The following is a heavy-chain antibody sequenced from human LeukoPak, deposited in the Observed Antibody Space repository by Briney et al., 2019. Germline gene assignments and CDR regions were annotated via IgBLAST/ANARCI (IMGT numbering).Heavy chain of an antibody. D-gene: IGHD2-8*01. J-gene: IGHJ3*02. CDR1: GFTFSSYG. CDR2: IWYDGSNK. CDR3: ARSFQGKGGPYCTNGVCYWGAFDI. Sequence: PGRSLRLSCAASGFTFSSYGMHWVRQAPGKGLEWVAVIWYDGSNKYYADSVKGRFTISRDNSKNTLYLQMNSLRAEDTAVYYCARSFQGKGGPYCTNGVCYWGAFDIWGQGTMVTVSS. V-gene: IGHV3-33*01.